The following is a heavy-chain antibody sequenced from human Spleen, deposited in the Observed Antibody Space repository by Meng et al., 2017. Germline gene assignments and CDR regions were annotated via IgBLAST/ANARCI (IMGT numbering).Heavy chain of an antibody. D-gene: IGHD4-17*01. V-gene: IGHV1-2*06. CDR1: GYTFTGYY. Sequence: VQLVQSGAEVKKPGASVKVSCKASGYTFTGYYMHWVRQAPGQGLEWMGRINPNSGGTNYEQKFQGRVTMTRDTSISTAYMELSRLRSDDTAVYYCAGYGDSREVDYWGQGTLVTVSS. CDR3: AGYGDSREVDY. J-gene: IGHJ4*02. CDR2: INPNSGGT.